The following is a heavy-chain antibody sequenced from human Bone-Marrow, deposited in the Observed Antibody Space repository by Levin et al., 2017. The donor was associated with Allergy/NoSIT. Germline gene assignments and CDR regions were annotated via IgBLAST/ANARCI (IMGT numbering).Heavy chain of an antibody. CDR2: INQGGSEK. D-gene: IGHD2-15*01. CDR3: ARDGVDAGVYFDY. J-gene: IGHJ4*02. Sequence: GESLKISCAASGFTFSSHWMSWVRQAPGKGLEWVANINQGGSEKYYVDSVKGRFTTSRDNAKNSLYLQMNSLRAEDTAVYYCARDGVDAGVYFDYWGQGTLVTVSS. CDR1: GFTFSSHW. V-gene: IGHV3-7*01.